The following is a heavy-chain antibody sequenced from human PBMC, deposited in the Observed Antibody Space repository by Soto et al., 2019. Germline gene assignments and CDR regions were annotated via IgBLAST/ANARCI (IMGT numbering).Heavy chain of an antibody. CDR2: IYYSGST. Sequence: KSXETLSLTCTVSGVSISSYYWSWIRQPPGKGLEWIGYIYYSGSTNYNPSLKSRVTISVDTSKNQFSLKLSSVTAADTAVYYCARDSRSGWYWFDPWGQGTLVTVSS. CDR3: ARDSRSGWYWFDP. V-gene: IGHV4-59*01. D-gene: IGHD6-19*01. J-gene: IGHJ5*02. CDR1: GVSISSYY.